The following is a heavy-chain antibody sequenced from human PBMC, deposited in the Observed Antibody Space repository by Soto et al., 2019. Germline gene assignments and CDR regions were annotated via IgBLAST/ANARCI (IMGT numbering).Heavy chain of an antibody. V-gene: IGHV1-3*01. CDR3: ARGPGGPDGPGDY. CDR1: GYTFTSYA. J-gene: IGHJ4*02. CDR2: INAGNGNT. Sequence: ASVKVSCKASGYTFTSYAMHWVRQAPGQRLEWMGWINAGNGNTKYSQKFQGRVTITRDTSASTAYMELSTLRSEDTAVYYCARGPGGPDGPGDYWGQGTLVTVSS. D-gene: IGHD2-15*01.